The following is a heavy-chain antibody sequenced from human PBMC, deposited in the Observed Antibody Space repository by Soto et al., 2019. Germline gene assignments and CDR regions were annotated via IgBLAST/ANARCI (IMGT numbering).Heavy chain of an antibody. CDR3: SRDTRSISGVAQTTFDF. V-gene: IGHV1-46*04. Sequence: QVQLVQSGAEVKEPGASVKVSCKASGYTFANDYIHWVRQVPGQGLEWMGRIKPSGGATLYAQKLQGRVTMTRDTSTNTLYMDLSSLKSDDTAMYYCSRDTRSISGVAQTTFDFWGQGTLVTVSS. CDR1: GYTFANDY. D-gene: IGHD3-3*01. CDR2: IKPSGGAT. J-gene: IGHJ4*02.